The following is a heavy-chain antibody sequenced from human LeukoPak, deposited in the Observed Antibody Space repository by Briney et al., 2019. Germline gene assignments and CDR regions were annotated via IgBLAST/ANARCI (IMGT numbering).Heavy chain of an antibody. D-gene: IGHD2-2*01. CDR2: IYYSGST. CDR1: GGSISSGGYY. V-gene: IGHV4-31*03. CDR3: AREGAHGSAAQRGFDY. J-gene: IGHJ4*02. Sequence: SETLSLTCTVSGGSISSGGYYWSWIRQHPGKGLEWIGYIYYSGSTYYNPSLKSRVTISVDTSKNQFSLKLSSVTAADTAVYYRAREGAHGSAAQRGFDYWGQGTLVTVSS.